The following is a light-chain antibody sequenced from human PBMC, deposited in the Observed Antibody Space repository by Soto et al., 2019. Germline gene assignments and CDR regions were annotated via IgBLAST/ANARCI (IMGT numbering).Light chain of an antibody. J-gene: IGKJ1*01. CDR2: EGS. V-gene: IGKV3-20*01. CDR3: QQYYRSPET. Sequence: EVVLTQSPGTLSLSPGERATLSCRASQSVSGSDLAWYQQKPGQAPRLLIFEGSRRTTGVPDRFSGGGSGTDFTLTISRLEPEDFAVYHCQQYYRSPETFGQGTKVDIK. CDR1: QSVSGSD.